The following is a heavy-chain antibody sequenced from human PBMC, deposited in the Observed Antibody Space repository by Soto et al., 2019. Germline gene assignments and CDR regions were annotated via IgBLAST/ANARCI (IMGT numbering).Heavy chain of an antibody. CDR2: INPNSGDT. V-gene: IGHV1-2*04. CDR3: ATSRISIAVAGETEYYFDY. CDR1: GYIFTGYY. J-gene: IGHJ4*02. Sequence: VASVKVSCEASGYIFTGYYMHWVRQAPGQGLEWMGWINPNSGDTNYTQKFQGWVTMTRDTSISTAYMELSRLRSDDTAVYYCATSRISIAVAGETEYYFDYWGQGTLVTVSS. D-gene: IGHD6-19*01.